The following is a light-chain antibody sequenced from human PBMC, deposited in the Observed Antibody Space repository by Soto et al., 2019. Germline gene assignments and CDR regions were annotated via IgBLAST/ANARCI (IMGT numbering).Light chain of an antibody. J-gene: IGKJ5*01. Sequence: IVMTQSPATLSMSPGERATLSCRASQSLNRDLAWYQQKPGQSPRLLIFGASSRATGIPDRFSGSGSGTDFTLTINSLQSEDFAVYYCQQYGSSPQDFGQGTRLEI. CDR1: QSLNRD. CDR3: QQYGSSPQD. CDR2: GAS. V-gene: IGKV3D-15*01.